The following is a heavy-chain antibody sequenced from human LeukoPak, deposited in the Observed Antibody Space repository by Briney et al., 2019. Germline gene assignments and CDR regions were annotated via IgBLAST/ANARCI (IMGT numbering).Heavy chain of an antibody. D-gene: IGHD2-2*01. CDR2: ISYDGSNK. CDR1: GFPFISYG. CDR3: ATTRYCSSTSCYYGMDG. Sequence: GSLRLSCAASGFPFISYGMHWVRQAPGKGLEWVAVISYDGSNKYYTDSVKGRFTISRDNSKNTLYLQMNSLMAEDTAVYYCATTRYCSSTSCYYGMDGWGQGTTVTVSS. J-gene: IGHJ6*02. V-gene: IGHV3-30*03.